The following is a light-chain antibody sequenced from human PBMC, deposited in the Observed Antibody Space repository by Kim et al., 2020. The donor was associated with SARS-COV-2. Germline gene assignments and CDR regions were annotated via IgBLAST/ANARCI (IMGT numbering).Light chain of an antibody. J-gene: IGKJ2*01. V-gene: IGKV2-30*01. CDR2: EVS. CDR1: HSLVYTNGNTY. Sequence: VVMTQSPLSLPVTLGQPASISCRSSHSLVYTNGNTYLNWFQQRPGQSPRRLIYEVSNRDSGVPDRFSGTGSGTDFTLTISRVEADDVAVYYCMDGVSKVFGQGTKLEIK. CDR3: MDGVSKV.